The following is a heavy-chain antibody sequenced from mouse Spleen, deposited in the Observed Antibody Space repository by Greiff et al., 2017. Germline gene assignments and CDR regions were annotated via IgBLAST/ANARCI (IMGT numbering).Heavy chain of an antibody. V-gene: IGHV1-69*01. D-gene: IGHD2-1*01. CDR2: IDPSDSYT. CDR3: ARKDYGNYRYFDY. J-gene: IGHJ2*01. Sequence: VQLKQPGAELVMPGASVKLSCKASGYTFTSYWMHWVKQRPGQGLEWIGEIDPSDSYTNYNQKFKGKATLTVDKSSSTAYMQLSSLTSEDSAVYYCARKDYGNYRYFDYWGQGTTLTVSS. CDR1: GYTFTSYW.